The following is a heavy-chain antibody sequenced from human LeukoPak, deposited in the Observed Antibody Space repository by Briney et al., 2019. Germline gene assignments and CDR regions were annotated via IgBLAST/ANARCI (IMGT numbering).Heavy chain of an antibody. D-gene: IGHD6-19*01. V-gene: IGHV4-59*12. CDR2: INYSGST. CDR3: ARVKWRGPTSSGWLDY. CDR1: GGSISSYY. J-gene: IGHJ4*02. Sequence: SETLSLTCTVSGGSISSYYWSWIRQPPGKGLEWIGYINYSGSTNYNPSLKSRVTISVDTSKNQFSLQLNSVTPEDTAVYYCARVKWRGPTSSGWLDYWGQGTLVTVSS.